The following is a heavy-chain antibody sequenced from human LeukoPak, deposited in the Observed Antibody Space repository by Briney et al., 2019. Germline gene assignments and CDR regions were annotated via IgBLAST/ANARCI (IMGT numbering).Heavy chain of an antibody. V-gene: IGHV3-48*02. Sequence: GASLRLSCAASGFRFSSYSMNWVRQAPGKGLEWVSYMSGDSDIIDYADSVKGRFTISRDNARNSLYLQMNSLRDEDTAVYYCVRGGPIDYWGQGTLVTVSS. J-gene: IGHJ4*02. CDR1: GFRFSSYS. CDR3: VRGGPIDY. CDR2: MSGDSDII.